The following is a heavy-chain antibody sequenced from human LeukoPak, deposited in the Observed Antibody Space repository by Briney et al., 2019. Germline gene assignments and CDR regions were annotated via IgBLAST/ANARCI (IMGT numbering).Heavy chain of an antibody. CDR2: MWYDGSNK. CDR3: ASRGGSGWDPYFDY. Sequence: PGRSLRLFCAVSGLTFSSYGMHWVRQAPGKGLAWVAVMWYDGSNKYYADSVKGRFTISRDNSKNTLYLQMNSLRAEDTAVYFCASRGGSGWDPYFDYWGQGTLVTVSS. J-gene: IGHJ4*02. CDR1: GLTFSSYG. D-gene: IGHD6-19*01. V-gene: IGHV3-33*01.